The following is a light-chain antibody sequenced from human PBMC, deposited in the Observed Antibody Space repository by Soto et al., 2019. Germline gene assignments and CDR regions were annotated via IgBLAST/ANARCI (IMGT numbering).Light chain of an antibody. Sequence: EIVLTQSPGALSLSPGERATLSCRASQSITHNYVAGYQQKPGQAPRLLIHDASNRATGIPDRFSGSWTRSAFTLTLTRLDPEDFALYYCQQCSTSPLTFGQGTKVEIK. V-gene: IGKV3-20*01. CDR2: DAS. CDR3: QQCSTSPLT. J-gene: IGKJ1*01. CDR1: QSITHNY.